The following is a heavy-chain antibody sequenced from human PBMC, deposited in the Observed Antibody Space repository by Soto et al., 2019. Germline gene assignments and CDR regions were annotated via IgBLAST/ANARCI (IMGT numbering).Heavy chain of an antibody. CDR2: ISWDGGST. CDR3: AKDICFPAAGTAYNYYYGMDV. CDR1: GFTFDDYA. J-gene: IGHJ6*02. D-gene: IGHD6-13*01. Sequence: GGSLRLSCAASGFTFDDYAMHWVRQAPGKGLEWVSLISWDGGSTYYADSVKGRFTISRDNSKNSLYLQMNSLRAEDSALYYCAKDICFPAAGTAYNYYYGMDVWGQGTMVTVSS. V-gene: IGHV3-43D*04.